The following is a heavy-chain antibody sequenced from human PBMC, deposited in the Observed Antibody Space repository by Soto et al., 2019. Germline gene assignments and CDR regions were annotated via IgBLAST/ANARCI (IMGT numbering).Heavy chain of an antibody. CDR1: GYTLTSYD. Sequence: GASVKVSCKASGYTLTSYDINWVRQATGQGLEWMGWMNPNSGNTGYAQKFQGRVTMTRNTSISTAYMELSSLRSEDTAVYYCARGRYGEHYYYYGMDVWGQGTTVTVSS. CDR2: MNPNSGNT. D-gene: IGHD5-18*01. CDR3: ARGRYGEHYYYYGMDV. V-gene: IGHV1-8*01. J-gene: IGHJ6*02.